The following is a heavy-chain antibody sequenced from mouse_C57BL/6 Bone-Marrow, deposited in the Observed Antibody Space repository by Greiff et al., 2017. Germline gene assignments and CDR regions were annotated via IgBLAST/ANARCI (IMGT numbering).Heavy chain of an antibody. D-gene: IGHD1-1*01. CDR1: GYTFTSYW. J-gene: IGHJ2*01. CDR2: IDPSDSYT. V-gene: IGHV1-59*01. Sequence: QVHVKQPGAELVRPGTSVKLSCKASGYTFTSYWMHWVKQRPGQGLEWIGVIDPSDSYTNYNQKFKGKATLTVDTSSSTAYMQLSSLTSEDSAVYYCARPYGSSYFDYWGQGTTLTVSS. CDR3: ARPYGSSYFDY.